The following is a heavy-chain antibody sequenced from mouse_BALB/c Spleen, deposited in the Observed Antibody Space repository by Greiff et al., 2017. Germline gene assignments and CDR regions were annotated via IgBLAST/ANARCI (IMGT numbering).Heavy chain of an antibody. Sequence: EVMLVESGGGLVQPGGSMKLSCVASGFTFSNYWMNWVRQSPEKGLEWVAEIRLKSNNYSTHYAESVKGKFTISRDDSKSSVHLQMNNLRAEDTGIYYYSRRSYCGYPFAYWGQGTLVTVSA. D-gene: IGHD2-2*01. CDR3: SRRSYCGYPFAY. V-gene: IGHV6-6*02. J-gene: IGHJ3*01. CDR1: GFTFSNYW. CDR2: IRLKSNNYST.